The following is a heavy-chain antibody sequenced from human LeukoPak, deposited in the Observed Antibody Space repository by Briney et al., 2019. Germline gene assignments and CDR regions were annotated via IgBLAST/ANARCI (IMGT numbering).Heavy chain of an antibody. J-gene: IGHJ4*02. CDR2: IYHSGST. CDR1: GYSISSGYY. D-gene: IGHD6-19*01. Sequence: SETLSLTCTVSGYSISSGYYWGWIRQPPGKGLEWIGSIYHSGSTYYNPSLKSRVTISVDTSKNQFSLKLTSVTAADTAVYYCARAGGSGLIDYWGQGTLVTVSS. V-gene: IGHV4-38-2*02. CDR3: ARAGGSGLIDY.